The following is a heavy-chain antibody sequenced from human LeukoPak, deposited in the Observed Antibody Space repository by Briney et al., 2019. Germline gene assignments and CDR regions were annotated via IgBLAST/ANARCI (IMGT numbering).Heavy chain of an antibody. CDR3: AAGTAADY. D-gene: IGHD6-13*01. J-gene: IGHJ4*02. CDR1: GIPFSDYY. CDR2: ISSSSSYT. Sequence: GGSLRLSCVVSGIPFSDYYMNWIRQAPGKGLEWISYISSSSSYTDYADSVEGRFTISRDNAQNALFLQMDSLRVEDTAVYYCAAGTAADYWGQGTRVTVSS. V-gene: IGHV3-11*03.